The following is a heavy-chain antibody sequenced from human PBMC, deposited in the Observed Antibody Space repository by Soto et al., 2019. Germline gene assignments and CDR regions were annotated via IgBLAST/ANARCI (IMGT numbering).Heavy chain of an antibody. CDR1: GFTFSSYG. D-gene: IGHD4-4*01. CDR3: AKASSYHYSNYVDY. Sequence: QVQLVESGGGVVQPGRSLRLSCAASGFTFSSYGMHWIRQAPGKGLEWVAVISYDGSNKYYADSVKGRFTISRDNSKNTLYLQMNSLRAEDTAVYYCAKASSYHYSNYVDYWGQGSLVTVS. J-gene: IGHJ4*02. CDR2: ISYDGSNK. V-gene: IGHV3-30*18.